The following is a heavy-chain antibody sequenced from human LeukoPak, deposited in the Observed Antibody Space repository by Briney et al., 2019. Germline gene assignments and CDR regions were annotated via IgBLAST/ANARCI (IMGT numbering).Heavy chain of an antibody. V-gene: IGHV1-2*02. CDR2: INPNSGGT. CDR1: GYTFTGYY. D-gene: IGHD5-12*01. Sequence: ASVKVSCKASGYTFTGYYMHWVRQAPGQGLEWMGWINPNSGGTNYAQKFQGRVTMTRDTSISTAYMELGRLRSDDTAVYYCARSGYDFAVWFDPWGQGTLVTVSS. CDR3: ARSGYDFAVWFDP. J-gene: IGHJ5*02.